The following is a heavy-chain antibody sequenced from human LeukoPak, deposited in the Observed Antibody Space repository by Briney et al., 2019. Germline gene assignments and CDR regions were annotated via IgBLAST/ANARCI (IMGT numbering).Heavy chain of an antibody. CDR3: AKDRSIGTYYTFDS. Sequence: GGSLRLSCAASGFTFSSYGMSWVRQAPGKGLEWVSAVSGSGAIAYYTDSVKGRFTISRDNSKNTLYLQMSSLTAKDTAVYYCAKDRSIGTYYTFDSWGQGTLVTVSS. CDR2: VSGSGAIA. D-gene: IGHD1-26*01. V-gene: IGHV3-23*01. CDR1: GFTFSSYG. J-gene: IGHJ4*02.